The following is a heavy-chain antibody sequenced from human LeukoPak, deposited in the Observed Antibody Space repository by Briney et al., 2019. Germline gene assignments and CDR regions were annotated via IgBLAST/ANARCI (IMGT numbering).Heavy chain of an antibody. CDR3: ARDLPGITMIVVDTGVDY. Sequence: ASVKVSCKASGYTFTSYYLHWVRQAPGQGLEWMGIISPSSGSTSYAQKFQGRVSVNRDKSTSTVYMEMSSLRSEDTAVYYCARDLPGITMIVVDTGVDYWGQGTLVTVCS. CDR2: ISPSSGST. J-gene: IGHJ4*02. D-gene: IGHD3-22*01. V-gene: IGHV1-46*01. CDR1: GYTFTSYY.